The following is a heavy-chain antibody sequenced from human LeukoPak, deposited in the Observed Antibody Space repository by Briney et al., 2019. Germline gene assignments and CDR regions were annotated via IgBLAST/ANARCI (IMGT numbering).Heavy chain of an antibody. CDR2: IYYSGST. V-gene: IGHV4-59*01. J-gene: IGHJ4*02. D-gene: IGHD1-26*01. CDR1: GGSISSYY. CDR3: ARGRVGDSDY. Sequence: SETLSLTCTVSGGSISSYYWSWIRQPPGKGLEWIGYIYYSGSTNYNPSLKSRVTISVDTSKNQFSLKLSSVTPADTAVYYCARGRVGDSDYWGQGTLVTVSP.